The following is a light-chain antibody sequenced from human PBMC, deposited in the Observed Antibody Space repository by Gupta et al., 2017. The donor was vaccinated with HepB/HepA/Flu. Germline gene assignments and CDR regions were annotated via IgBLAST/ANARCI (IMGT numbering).Light chain of an antibody. CDR1: QNVRRN. CDR2: VAS. J-gene: IGKJ4*01. V-gene: IGKV3-15*01. Sequence: EIVLKQSPGTLSLSPGERATLSCRASQNVRRNLAWYQQKPGQPPRLLRYVASTRASTVPARFSGTGSGTDFTLTISSLQSEDFGVYFCQQYNDWPLSCGGGTKVEIK. CDR3: QQYNDWPLS.